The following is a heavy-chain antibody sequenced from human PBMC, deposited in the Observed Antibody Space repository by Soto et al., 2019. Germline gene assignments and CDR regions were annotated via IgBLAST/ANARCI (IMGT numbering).Heavy chain of an antibody. D-gene: IGHD2-15*01. J-gene: IGHJ3*02. V-gene: IGHV3-21*04. Sequence: GGSLRLSCAASGFTFSSYNMNWVRQAPGKGLEWVASIGSSNTYIYYADSVKGRFTISRDNAKNSLYLQMNSLRVEDTAVYYCARCSGGSCYDDAFDIWGQGTMVTVSS. CDR1: GFTFSSYN. CDR3: ARCSGGSCYDDAFDI. CDR2: IGSSNTYI.